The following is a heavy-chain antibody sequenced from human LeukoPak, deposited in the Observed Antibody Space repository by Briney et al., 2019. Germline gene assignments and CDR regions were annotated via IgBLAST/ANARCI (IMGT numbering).Heavy chain of an antibody. J-gene: IGHJ4*02. CDR3: TLYNY. D-gene: IGHD2-2*02. Sequence: GASVKVSCKTSGYSFTSQDMHWVRQAPGQSLEWMGCINPDNGDTKYSQELQGRVTITRDTSATTAYMELSSLRSDDMAVYYCTLYNYWGQGTLVTVSS. V-gene: IGHV1-3*03. CDR1: GYSFTSQD. CDR2: INPDNGDT.